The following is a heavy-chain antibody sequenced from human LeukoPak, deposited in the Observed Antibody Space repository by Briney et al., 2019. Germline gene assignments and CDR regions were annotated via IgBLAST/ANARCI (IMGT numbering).Heavy chain of an antibody. D-gene: IGHD6-19*01. Sequence: PGGSLRLSCAASGFTFSSYAMHWVRQAPGKGLEWVAVISYDGSNKYYADSVKGRFTISRDNSKNTLYLQMNSLRAEDTAVYYCAKKTAYSSGWYFDYWGQGTLVTVSS. CDR3: AKKTAYSSGWYFDY. J-gene: IGHJ4*02. CDR2: ISYDGSNK. V-gene: IGHV3-30*04. CDR1: GFTFSSYA.